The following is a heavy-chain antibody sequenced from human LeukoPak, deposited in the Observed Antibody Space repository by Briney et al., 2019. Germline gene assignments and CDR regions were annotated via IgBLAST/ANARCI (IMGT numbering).Heavy chain of an antibody. CDR1: GGSFSGYY. CDR2: IYYSGST. Sequence: SETLSLTRAVYGGSFSGYYWSWIRQPPGKGLEWIGSIYYSGSTYYNPSLKGRVTISVDTSKNQFSLKLSSVTAADTAVYYCAREGGYDQIDYWGQGTLVTVSS. V-gene: IGHV4-34*01. J-gene: IGHJ4*02. D-gene: IGHD5-12*01. CDR3: AREGGYDQIDY.